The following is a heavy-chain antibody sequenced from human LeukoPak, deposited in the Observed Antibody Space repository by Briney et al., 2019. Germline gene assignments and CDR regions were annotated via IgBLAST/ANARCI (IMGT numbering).Heavy chain of an antibody. CDR1: GFTFSSYW. V-gene: IGHV3-7*03. CDR2: IKQDGSEK. CDR3: ARKAYGLDV. Sequence: GGSLRLSCAPSGFTFSSYWMSWVRQAPGKGLEWVANIKQDGSEKYYVDSVKGRFTISRDNGKNSLYLQMNSLRAEDTAVYYCARKAYGLDVWGNGTTVTVSS. J-gene: IGHJ6*04.